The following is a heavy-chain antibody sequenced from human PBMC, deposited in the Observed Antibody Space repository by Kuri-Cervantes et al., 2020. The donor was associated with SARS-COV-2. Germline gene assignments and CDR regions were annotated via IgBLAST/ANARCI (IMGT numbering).Heavy chain of an antibody. V-gene: IGHV4-59*08. D-gene: IGHD4-17*01. Sequence: ESLKISCTVSGGSISSYYWSWIRQPPGKGLEWIGYIYYSGSTNYNPSLKSRVTISVDTSKNQFSLKLSSVTAADTAVYYCARVDTVTHDSAYLLYYYGMDVWGQGTTVTVSS. CDR3: ARVDTVTHDSAYLLYYYGMDV. CDR1: GGSISSYY. CDR2: IYYSGST. J-gene: IGHJ6*02.